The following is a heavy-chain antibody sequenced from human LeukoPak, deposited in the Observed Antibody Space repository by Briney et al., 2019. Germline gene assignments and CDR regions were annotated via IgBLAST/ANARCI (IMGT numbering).Heavy chain of an antibody. CDR2: ISYDESNK. V-gene: IGHV3-30-3*01. CDR3: ARETTSGWYDY. J-gene: IGHJ4*02. D-gene: IGHD6-19*01. Sequence: GGSLRLSCAASGFTFSSYTIHWVRQAPGKGLEWVAVISYDESNKYYADSVKGRFTISRDNSKNTLYPQMNSLRAEDTAVYYCARETTSGWYDYWGQGTLVTVSS. CDR1: GFTFSSYT.